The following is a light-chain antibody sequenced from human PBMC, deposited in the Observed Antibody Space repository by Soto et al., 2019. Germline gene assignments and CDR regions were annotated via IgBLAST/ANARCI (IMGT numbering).Light chain of an antibody. CDR2: GNN. CDR1: SSNIGAGYD. Sequence: QSVLTQPPSVSGAPGQRVTISCTESSSNIGAGYDVQWYQQLPGTAPKLLIYGNNSRPSGVPGRFSGSKSGTSASLAITGLQAEDEADYYCQSSDSSLRAVVFGGGTKLTVL. V-gene: IGLV1-40*01. J-gene: IGLJ2*01. CDR3: QSSDSSLRAVV.